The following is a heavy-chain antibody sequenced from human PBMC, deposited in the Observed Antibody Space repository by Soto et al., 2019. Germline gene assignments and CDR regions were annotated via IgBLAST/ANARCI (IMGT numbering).Heavy chain of an antibody. CDR3: ARSEDYDFWSGYLRPYGMDV. J-gene: IGHJ6*02. V-gene: IGHV3-48*02. CDR2: ISSSSTI. D-gene: IGHD3-3*01. Sequence: PGGSLRLSCAASGFTFSSYSMNWVRQAPGKGLEWVSYISSSSTIYYADSVKGRFTISRDNAKNSLYLQMNSLRDEDTAVYYCARSEDYDFWSGYLRPYGMDVWGQGTTVTVSS. CDR1: GFTFSSYS.